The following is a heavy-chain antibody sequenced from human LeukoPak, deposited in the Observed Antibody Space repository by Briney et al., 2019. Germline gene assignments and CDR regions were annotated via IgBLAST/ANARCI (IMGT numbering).Heavy chain of an antibody. V-gene: IGHV4-61*01. D-gene: IGHD6-13*01. Sequence: PSETLSLTCTVSGGSISSGSYYWTWIRQPPGKGLEWIGYIYYSGSTNFSPSLKSRVTISVDTSKNQFSLKLSSVTAADTAVYYCARAYSPPQWSPFDYWGQGTLVTVSS. J-gene: IGHJ4*02. CDR2: IYYSGST. CDR1: GGSISSGSYY. CDR3: ARAYSPPQWSPFDY.